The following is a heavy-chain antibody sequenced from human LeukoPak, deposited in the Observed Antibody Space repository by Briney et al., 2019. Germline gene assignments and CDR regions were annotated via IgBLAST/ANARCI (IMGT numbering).Heavy chain of an antibody. CDR3: ARDLGTSIAVAGTNWFDP. V-gene: IGHV1-46*01. CDR1: GYTFTSYY. CDR2: INPSGGST. D-gene: IGHD6-19*01. Sequence: ASVKVSCKASGYTFTSYYMHWARQAPGQGLEWMGIINPSGGSTSYAQKFQGRVTMTRDTSTSTVYMELSSLRSEDTAVYCCARDLGTSIAVAGTNWFDPWGQGTLVTVSS. J-gene: IGHJ5*02.